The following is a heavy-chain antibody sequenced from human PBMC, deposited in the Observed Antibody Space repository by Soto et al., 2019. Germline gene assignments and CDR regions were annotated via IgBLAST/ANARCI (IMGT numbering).Heavy chain of an antibody. D-gene: IGHD3-22*01. CDR1: GYSFTSYW. CDR2: IYPGDSDT. CDR3: ARHAAGGYYDSSGYYYGPDY. J-gene: IGHJ4*02. V-gene: IGHV5-51*01. Sequence: GESLKISCKGPGYSFTSYWIGWVRQMPGKGLEWMGIIYPGDSDTRYSPSFQGQVTISADKSISTAYLQWSSLKASDTAMYYCARHAAGGYYDSSGYYYGPDYWGQGTLVTVSS.